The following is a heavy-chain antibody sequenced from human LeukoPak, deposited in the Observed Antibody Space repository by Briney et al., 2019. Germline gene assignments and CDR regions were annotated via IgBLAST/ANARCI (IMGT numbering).Heavy chain of an antibody. CDR3: ARAGCSGGSCYITWHY. CDR2: INTNTGNP. J-gene: IGHJ4*02. Sequence: GASVKVSCKASGYAFTNYAINWVRQAPGQGLEWMGWINTNTGNPTYAQGFTGRFVFSLDTSVSTAYLQISSLKAEDTAVYYCARAGCSGGSCYITWHYWGQGTLVTVSS. CDR1: GYAFTNYA. D-gene: IGHD2-15*01. V-gene: IGHV7-4-1*02.